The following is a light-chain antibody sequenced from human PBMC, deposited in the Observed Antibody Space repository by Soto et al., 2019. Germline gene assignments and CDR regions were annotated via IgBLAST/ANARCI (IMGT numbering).Light chain of an antibody. CDR1: QSISSW. J-gene: IGKJ4*01. CDR3: YVYSSSSRLT. Sequence: DIQMTQSPSTLSASVGDRVTITCRASQSISSWVAWYQQKTGKAPKLLIFQASSLKSGVPSRFSGSGSATEYTLSIGSRQPDDVANYYCYVYSSSSRLTFGGGTKVEIK. V-gene: IGKV1-5*03. CDR2: QAS.